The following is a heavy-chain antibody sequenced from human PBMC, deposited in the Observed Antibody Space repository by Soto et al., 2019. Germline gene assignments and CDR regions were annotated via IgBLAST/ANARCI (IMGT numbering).Heavy chain of an antibody. CDR3: STHRRIASSDY. J-gene: IGHJ4*02. Sequence: EVQLVESGGGLVKPGESLRLSCAASGFTFTNAWMGWVRQAPGKGLEWVGRVKSKSDGETTDYAAPVKGRFTISRDDSKNTLYLQMNSLNAEDTAVYYCSTHRRIASSDYWGQGTLVTVSS. V-gene: IGHV3-15*01. CDR2: VKSKSDGETT. CDR1: GFTFTNAW. D-gene: IGHD2-21*01.